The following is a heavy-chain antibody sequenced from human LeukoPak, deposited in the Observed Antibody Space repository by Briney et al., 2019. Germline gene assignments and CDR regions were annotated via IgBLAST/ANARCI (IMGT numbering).Heavy chain of an antibody. V-gene: IGHV3-48*04. Sequence: GGSLRLSCAASGFTFSSYAMHWIRQAPGKGLEWVSYISSSGSTIYYADSVKGRFTISRDNAKNSLYLQMNSLRAEDTAVYYCASPAGSPYYGDAFDIWGQGTMVTVSS. D-gene: IGHD3-22*01. CDR1: GFTFSSYA. CDR2: ISSSGSTI. CDR3: ASPAGSPYYGDAFDI. J-gene: IGHJ3*02.